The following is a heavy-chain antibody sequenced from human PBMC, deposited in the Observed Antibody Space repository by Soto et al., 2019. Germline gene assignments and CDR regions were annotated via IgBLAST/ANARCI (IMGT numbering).Heavy chain of an antibody. D-gene: IGHD3-10*01. V-gene: IGHV1-18*04. CDR3: ARRPRVWFGELGYNYYYGMDV. Sequence: ASVKVSCKASGYTFTSYGISWVRQAPGQGLEWMGWISAYNGNTNYAQKLQGRVTMTTDTSKNQFSLKLSSVTAADTAVYYCARRPRVWFGELGYNYYYGMDVWGQGTTVTVSS. CDR2: ISAYNGNT. CDR1: GYTFTSYG. J-gene: IGHJ6*02.